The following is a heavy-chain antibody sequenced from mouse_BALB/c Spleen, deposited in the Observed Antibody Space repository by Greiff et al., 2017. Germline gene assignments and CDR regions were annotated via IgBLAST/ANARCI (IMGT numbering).Heavy chain of an antibody. Sequence: VQLQQSGTVLARPGASVKMSCKASGYTFTSYWMHWVKQRPGQGLEWIGAIYPGNSDTSYNQKFKGKAKLTAVTSTSTAYMELSSLTNEDSAVYYCTRSTMIRGYAMDYWGQGTSVTVSS. CDR3: TRSTMIRGYAMDY. D-gene: IGHD2-4*01. J-gene: IGHJ4*01. CDR1: GYTFTSYW. CDR2: IYPGNSDT. V-gene: IGHV1-5*01.